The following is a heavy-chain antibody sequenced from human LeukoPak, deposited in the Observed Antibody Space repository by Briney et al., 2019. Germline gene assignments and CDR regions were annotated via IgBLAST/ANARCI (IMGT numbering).Heavy chain of an antibody. CDR3: TAEKNGSPHY. CDR1: RGSISSSTYH. D-gene: IGHD2-8*01. CDR2: IYYTGKT. Sequence: PSETLSLTCTVSRGSISSSTYHWSWVRQPPGKGLEWIASIYYTGKTYYNPSLKSRVTISLDMSKNEFSLTMNSVTAADTAIYFCTAEKNGSPHYWGQGTQVTVSS. V-gene: IGHV4-39*07. J-gene: IGHJ4*02.